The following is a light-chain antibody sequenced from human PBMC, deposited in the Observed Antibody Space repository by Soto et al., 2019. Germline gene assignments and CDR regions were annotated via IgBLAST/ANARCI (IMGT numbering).Light chain of an antibody. V-gene: IGKV3-11*01. CDR2: DAY. Sequence: IVSTHHPLTLRLSPAERPTLAWRASQSFRGLLAWYQQKPGKAPRLLIHDAYNRDTGIPPRYSGSGSGTDFTLTISSLQPEDSATYYCQQRNRCPITFGQGTRLEIK. CDR3: QQRNRCPIT. CDR1: QSFRGL. J-gene: IGKJ5*01.